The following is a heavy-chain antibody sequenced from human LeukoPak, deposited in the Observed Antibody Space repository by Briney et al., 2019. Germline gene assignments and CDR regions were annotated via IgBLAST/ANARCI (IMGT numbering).Heavy chain of an antibody. CDR2: IGTAGDT. CDR3: AKASVEMATIRPFDI. Sequence: GGSLRLSCAASGFTFSSYDMHWVRQATGKGLEWVSAIGTAGDTYYPGSVKGRFTISRENAKNTLYLQMNSLRAEDTAVYYCAKASVEMATIRPFDIWGQGTMVTVSS. J-gene: IGHJ3*02. CDR1: GFTFSSYD. V-gene: IGHV3-13*01. D-gene: IGHD5-24*01.